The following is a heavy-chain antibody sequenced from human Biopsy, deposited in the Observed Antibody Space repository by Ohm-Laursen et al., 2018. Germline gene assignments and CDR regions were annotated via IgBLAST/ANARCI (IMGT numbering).Heavy chain of an antibody. CDR1: GFTYTTFA. CDR3: AKGGSITIFGVVINNCFDP. D-gene: IGHD3-3*01. CDR2: ISANGATS. J-gene: IGHJ5*02. Sequence: FLRLSCSAPGFTYTTFAMSWVRQAPGKGPEWVSTISANGATSYYADSVKGRFTISRDNSKNTLYLQMNSVRADDTAIYYCAKGGSITIFGVVINNCFDPWGQGTRVTVSS. V-gene: IGHV3-23*01.